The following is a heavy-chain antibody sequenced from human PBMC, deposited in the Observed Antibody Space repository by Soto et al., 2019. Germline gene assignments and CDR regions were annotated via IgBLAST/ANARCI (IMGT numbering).Heavy chain of an antibody. J-gene: IGHJ4*02. CDR2: IYYSGST. CDR1: GGSISSSRYY. D-gene: IGHD3-22*01. Sequence: SETLSLTCTVSGGSISSSRYYWGWLRQPPGKGLEWIGSIYYSGSTYYNPSLKSRVTISVDTSKNQFSLKLSSVTAADTAVYYCARKYYYDSSGYYYAFHYFDYWGQGTLVNV. V-gene: IGHV4-39*01. CDR3: ARKYYYDSSGYYYAFHYFDY.